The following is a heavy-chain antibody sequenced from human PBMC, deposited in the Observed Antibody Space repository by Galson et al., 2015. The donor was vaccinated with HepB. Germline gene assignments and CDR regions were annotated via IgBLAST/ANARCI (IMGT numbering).Heavy chain of an antibody. D-gene: IGHD4-17*01. Sequence: SLRLSCAASGFTFSSYSMDWVRQAPGKGLEWVSSINRDSSYIFYADSVKGRFTISRDNAKNSLSLLMNSLRAEDTAVYYCARADSGDGAESWYFDLWGRGTLVTVSS. CDR3: ARADSGDGAESWYFDL. CDR2: INRDSSYI. V-gene: IGHV3-21*01. J-gene: IGHJ2*01. CDR1: GFTFSSYS.